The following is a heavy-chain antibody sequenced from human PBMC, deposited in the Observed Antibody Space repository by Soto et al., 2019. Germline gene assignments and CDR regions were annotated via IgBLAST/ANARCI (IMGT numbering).Heavy chain of an antibody. CDR1: GFTFSSYA. D-gene: IGHD6-19*01. V-gene: IGHV3-23*01. Sequence: GGSLRLSCAASGFTFSSYAMSWVRQAPGKGLEWVSAISGSGGSTYYADSVKGRFTISRDNSKNTLYLQMNSLRAEDTAVYYCASDLTPSSGWFRAAVYYFDYWGQGTLVTVSS. CDR3: ASDLTPSSGWFRAAVYYFDY. CDR2: ISGSGGST. J-gene: IGHJ4*02.